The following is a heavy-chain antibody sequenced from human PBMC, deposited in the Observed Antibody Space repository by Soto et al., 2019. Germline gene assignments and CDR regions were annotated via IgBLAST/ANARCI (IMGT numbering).Heavy chain of an antibody. CDR1: GFRFDDFA. V-gene: IGHV3-9*01. CDR2: ISWNSGDK. D-gene: IGHD2-21*01. CDR3: VRGRGPMNRGYFFS. J-gene: IGHJ4*02. Sequence: VQMVESGGGLVKPGMSLRLSCAASGFRFDDFAMHWVRQGQGKGLEWVSGISWNSGDKDYGDCVKGRFVISRDNDKNSLDLQMISLRPEDTAVYYCVRGRGPMNRGYFFSWGRGTLVIVSP.